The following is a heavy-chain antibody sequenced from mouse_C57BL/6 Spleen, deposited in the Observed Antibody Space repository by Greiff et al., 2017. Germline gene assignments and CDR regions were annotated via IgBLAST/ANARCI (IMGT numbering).Heavy chain of an antibody. D-gene: IGHD1-1*01. V-gene: IGHV1-26*01. CDR3: ARTTTVAPYAMDY. J-gene: IGHJ4*01. Sequence: VQLQQSGPELVKPGASVKISCKASGYTFTDYYMNWVKQSHGKSLEWIGDINPNNGGTSYNQKFKGKATLTVDKSSSTAYMELRSLTSEDSAVYYCARTTTVAPYAMDYWGQGTSVTVSS. CDR1: GYTFTDYY. CDR2: INPNNGGT.